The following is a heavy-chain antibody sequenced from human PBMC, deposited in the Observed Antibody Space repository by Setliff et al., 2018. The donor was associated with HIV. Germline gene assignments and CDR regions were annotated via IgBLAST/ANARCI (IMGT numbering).Heavy chain of an antibody. Sequence: SETLSLTCTVSRDSIRNGAYYWGWIRQPPGKGLEWIGSIYYSGSAYYNPSFKSRVTLSVDTSENQFSLRLSSVTAADTAVYLCARGGTVSADFDSWGQGTLVTVSS. V-gene: IGHV4-39*07. CDR3: ARGGTVSADFDS. CDR1: RDSIRNGAYY. J-gene: IGHJ4*02. CDR2: IYYSGSA. D-gene: IGHD6-19*01.